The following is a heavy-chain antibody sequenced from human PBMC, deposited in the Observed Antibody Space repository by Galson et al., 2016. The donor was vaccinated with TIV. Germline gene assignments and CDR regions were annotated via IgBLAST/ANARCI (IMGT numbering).Heavy chain of an antibody. D-gene: IGHD1-1*01. CDR2: IKQDGSEK. J-gene: IGHJ4*02. Sequence: SLRLSCAASGFTFNTYWMIWVRQAPGKGLEWVANIKQDGSEKYYVDSVKGRFTISRDNAKNSLYLQMSSLRAEDTAMYYCSRDLTTGNPGYDYWGQGTLVTVSS. CDR1: GFTFNTYW. V-gene: IGHV3-7*01. CDR3: SRDLTTGNPGYDY.